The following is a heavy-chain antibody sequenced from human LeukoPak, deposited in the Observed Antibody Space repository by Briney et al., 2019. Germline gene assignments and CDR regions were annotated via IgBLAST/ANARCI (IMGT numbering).Heavy chain of an antibody. V-gene: IGHV1-3*01. J-gene: IGHJ5*02. CDR1: GYTFTDYV. Sequence: GASVKVSCKASGYTFTDYVMHWVRQAPGQRLEWMGWINAGNGYTKYSQKFQGRVTITRDTSASTAHMELSSLRSEDTAVYYCARELPSGWGLNWFDPWGQGILVTVSS. CDR3: ARELPSGWGLNWFDP. CDR2: INAGNGYT. D-gene: IGHD6-19*01.